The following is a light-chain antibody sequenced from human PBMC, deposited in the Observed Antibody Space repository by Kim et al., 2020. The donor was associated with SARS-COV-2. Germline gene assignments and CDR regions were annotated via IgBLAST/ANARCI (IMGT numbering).Light chain of an antibody. V-gene: IGLV1-40*01. CDR1: SSNIGAGYD. J-gene: IGLJ3*02. CDR2: GNS. Sequence: QRVTISCTGSSSNIGAGYDVHWYQQLPGTAPKLLIYGNSNRPSGVPDRFSGSKSGTSASLAITGLQAEDEADYYCQSYDSSLRTGVFGGGTQLTVL. CDR3: QSYDSSLRTGV.